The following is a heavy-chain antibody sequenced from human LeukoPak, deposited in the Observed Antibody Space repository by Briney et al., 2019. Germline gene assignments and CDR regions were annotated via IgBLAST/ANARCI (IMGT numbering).Heavy chain of an antibody. CDR3: ARYHCTNGVCYYFDY. CDR2: IYYSGST. Sequence: SETLSLTCTVSGGSISSNYWSSIRQPPGKGLEWIGYIYYSGSTNCNPSLKSRVTTSVDTSKNQFSLKLRSVTAADTAVYYCARYHCTNGVCYYFDYWGQGTLVTVSS. CDR1: GGSISSNY. J-gene: IGHJ4*02. D-gene: IGHD2-8*01. V-gene: IGHV4-59*01.